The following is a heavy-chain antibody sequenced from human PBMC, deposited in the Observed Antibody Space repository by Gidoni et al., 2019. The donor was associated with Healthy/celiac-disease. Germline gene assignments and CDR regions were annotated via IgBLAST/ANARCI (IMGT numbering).Heavy chain of an antibody. V-gene: IGHV3-33*01. J-gene: IGHJ3*02. D-gene: IGHD6-19*01. CDR3: ARDGDSSGWYDGGDAFDI. CDR1: GFTFSSYG. CDR2: ILDDGSNK. Sequence: QVQLVESGGGVVQPGRSLRLSCAASGFTFSSYGLHWVRQAPGKGLEWVAVILDDGSNKYYADSVKGRFTISRDNSKNTLYLQMNSLRAEDTAVYYCARDGDSSGWYDGGDAFDIWGQGTMVTVSS.